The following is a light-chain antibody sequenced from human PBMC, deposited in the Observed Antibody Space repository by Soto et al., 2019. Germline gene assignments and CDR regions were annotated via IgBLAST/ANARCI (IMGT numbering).Light chain of an antibody. CDR1: SSNIGAGYD. V-gene: IGLV1-40*01. Sequence: QPVLTQPPSVSGAPGQRVTISCTGSSSNIGAGYDVHWYQQLPGTAPKLLIYGNSNRPSGVPDRFSGSKSGNSASLAITGLQAEDEADYYCQSYDSSLSGSVFGGGTKLTVL. J-gene: IGLJ3*02. CDR3: QSYDSSLSGSV. CDR2: GNS.